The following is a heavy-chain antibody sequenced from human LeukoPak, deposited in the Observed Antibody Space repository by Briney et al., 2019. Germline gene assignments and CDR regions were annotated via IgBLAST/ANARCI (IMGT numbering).Heavy chain of an antibody. CDR2: VNTVSSYI. V-gene: IGHV3-21*01. J-gene: IGHJ4*02. Sequence: GGTLRLSCAASGFVFSSYSFNWVRQAPGKGLEWVTSVNTVSSYIYYADSVRGRFTISRDNAKNSVLLQMDSLRAEDMAMYYCVRLRRNSDSSGYFYYYDNWGQGTLVTVSS. CDR3: VRLRRNSDSSGYFYYYDN. CDR1: GFVFSSYS. D-gene: IGHD3-22*01.